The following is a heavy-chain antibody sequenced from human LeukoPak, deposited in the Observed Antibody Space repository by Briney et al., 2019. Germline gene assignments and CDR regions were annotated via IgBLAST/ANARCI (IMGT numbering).Heavy chain of an antibody. CDR3: AKDIVVGATTGYFDY. CDR1: GFTFSSYG. J-gene: IGHJ4*02. Sequence: PGGTLRLSCAASGFTFSSYGMSWVRQAPGKGLEWVSAISGSGGSTYYADSVKGRFTISRDNSKNTLYLQTNSLRAGDTAVYYCAKDIVVGATTGYFDYWGQGTLVTVSS. V-gene: IGHV3-23*01. CDR2: ISGSGGST. D-gene: IGHD1-26*01.